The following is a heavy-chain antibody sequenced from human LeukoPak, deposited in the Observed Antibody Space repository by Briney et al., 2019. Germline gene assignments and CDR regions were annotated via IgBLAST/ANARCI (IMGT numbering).Heavy chain of an antibody. Sequence: PGGSLRLSCAASGVTLSTYAMSWARQAPGKGLVWVSHINSDGSWTGYADSVKGRFTISKDNAKNMVYLHMNSLRVDDTAVYYCVSFYETYWGRGTLVTVSS. D-gene: IGHD2-2*01. CDR3: VSFYETY. CDR1: GVTLSTYA. J-gene: IGHJ4*02. V-gene: IGHV3-74*01. CDR2: INSDGSWT.